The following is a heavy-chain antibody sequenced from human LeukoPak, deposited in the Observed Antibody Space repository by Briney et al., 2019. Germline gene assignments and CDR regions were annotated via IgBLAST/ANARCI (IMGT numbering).Heavy chain of an antibody. V-gene: IGHV4-59*12. J-gene: IGHJ5*02. CDR2: ISYSGST. CDR1: GGSISSYY. D-gene: IGHD2-2*01. Sequence: SETLSLTCSVSGGSISSYYWNWIRQPPGKGLEWIGSISYSGSTNYNPSLESRVTISVDTSKNQFSLKLSSVTAADTAVYYCARGRGIVVVPAAPRRRNWFDPWGQGTLVTVSS. CDR3: ARGRGIVVVPAAPRRRNWFDP.